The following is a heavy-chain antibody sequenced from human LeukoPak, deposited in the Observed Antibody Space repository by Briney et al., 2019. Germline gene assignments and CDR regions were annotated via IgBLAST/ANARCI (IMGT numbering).Heavy chain of an antibody. D-gene: IGHD1-26*01. CDR1: GYTFTGYY. CDR3: AREGYSGSYSFYY. CDR2: INPNSGGT. V-gene: IGHV1-2*02. Sequence: ASVKVSCKASGYTFTGYYMHWVRQAPGQGLEWMGWINPNSGGTNYAQKFQGRVTMTRDTSISTAYMELSRLRSDDTAVYYCAREGYSGSYSFYYWGQGTLVTVSS. J-gene: IGHJ4*02.